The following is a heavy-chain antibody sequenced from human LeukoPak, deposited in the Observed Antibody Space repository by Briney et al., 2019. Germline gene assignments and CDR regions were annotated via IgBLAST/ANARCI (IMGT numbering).Heavy chain of an antibody. Sequence: GGSLRLSCAASGFPLSSYWMSWVRQAPGKGLEWVANIKQDGSDKYYVDSVKGRFTISRDNAKKSLYLQLNSLRADDTAVYYCARLTGTTGFDYWGQGTLVTVSS. V-gene: IGHV3-7*01. J-gene: IGHJ4*02. CDR2: IKQDGSDK. CDR1: GFPLSSYW. D-gene: IGHD1-1*01. CDR3: ARLTGTTGFDY.